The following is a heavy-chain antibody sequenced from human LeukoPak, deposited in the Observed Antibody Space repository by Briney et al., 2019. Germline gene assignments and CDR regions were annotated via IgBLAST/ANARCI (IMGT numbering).Heavy chain of an antibody. CDR3: ARDSNYYYYGMDV. D-gene: IGHD2-2*01. Sequence: RGSLRLSCAASGFTFSSYSMNWVRQAPGKGLEWVSSISSSSSYIYYADSVKGRFTISRDNAKNSLYLQMNSLRAEDTAVYYCARDSNYYYYGMDVWGQGTTVTVSS. CDR1: GFTFSSYS. CDR2: ISSSSSYI. V-gene: IGHV3-21*01. J-gene: IGHJ6*02.